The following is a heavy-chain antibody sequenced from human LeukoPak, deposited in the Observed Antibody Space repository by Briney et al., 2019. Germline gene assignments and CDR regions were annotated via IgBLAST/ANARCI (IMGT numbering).Heavy chain of an antibody. CDR2: IYYSGST. J-gene: IGHJ6*02. CDR1: GGSISSYY. Sequence: SETLSLTCTVSGGSISSYYWSWIRQPPGKGLEWIGYIYYSGSTNYNPSLTSRVTISVDTYKNQFSLKLSSVTAADTAVYYCARGRAAADDDYYYYGMDVWGQGATVTVSS. V-gene: IGHV4-59*01. D-gene: IGHD6-13*01. CDR3: ARGRAAADDDYYYYGMDV.